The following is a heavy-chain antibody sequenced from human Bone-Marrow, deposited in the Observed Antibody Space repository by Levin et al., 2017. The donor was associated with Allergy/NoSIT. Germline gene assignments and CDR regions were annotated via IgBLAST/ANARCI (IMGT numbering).Heavy chain of an antibody. D-gene: IGHD5-12*01. CDR3: AGELATSDAFDI. J-gene: IGHJ3*02. Sequence: SQTLSLTCTVSGGSISSGDYYWTWIRQSPGKDLEWLGYIYHSGNTYYNPALKSRVTISIDTSKNQFSLKLASVTAADTAVYYCAGELATSDAFDIWGRGTMVSVSS. V-gene: IGHV4-30-4*01. CDR2: IYHSGNT. CDR1: GGSISSGDYY.